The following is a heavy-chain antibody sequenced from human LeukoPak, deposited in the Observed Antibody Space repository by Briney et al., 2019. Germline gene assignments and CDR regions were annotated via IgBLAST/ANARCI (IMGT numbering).Heavy chain of an antibody. V-gene: IGHV3-23*01. Sequence: GRSLTPSCAASGFTFSSYATSCVRQAARNWLEWVASISGSGASTNHADSVEGRSTIPRHKPTNTLYLQMNSLRAEQTTIYYCAKDRYCSGGSCYDWFDPWGQGTLVTVSS. CDR3: AKDRYCSGGSCYDWFDP. J-gene: IGHJ5*02. CDR2: ISGSGAST. CDR1: GFTFSSYA. D-gene: IGHD2-15*01.